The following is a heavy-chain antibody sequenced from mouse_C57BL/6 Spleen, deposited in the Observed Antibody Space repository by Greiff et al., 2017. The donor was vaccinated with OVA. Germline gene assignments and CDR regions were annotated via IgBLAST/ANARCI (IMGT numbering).Heavy chain of an antibody. D-gene: IGHD3-2*02. CDR3: ARRATAQATSFDY. CDR2: IDPSDSYT. CDR1: GYTFTSYW. V-gene: IGHV1-69*01. Sequence: VQVVESGAELVMPGASVKLSCKASGYTFTSYWMHWVKQRPGQGLEWIGEIDPSDSYTNYNQKFKGKSTLTVDKSSSTAYMQLSSLTSEDSAVYYCARRATAQATSFDYWGQGTTLTVSS. J-gene: IGHJ2*01.